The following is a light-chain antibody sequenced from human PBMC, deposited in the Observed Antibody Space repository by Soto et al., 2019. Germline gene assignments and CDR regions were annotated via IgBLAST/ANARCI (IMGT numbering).Light chain of an antibody. J-gene: IGLJ3*02. CDR2: SNN. Sequence: QSVLTQPPSASGTPGQRVTISCSGSSSNIGSNTVNWYQQLPGTAPKLLIYSNNQRPSGVPDRFSGSKSGTSASLAISGRQSGDEGDYYCAAWDDRLNGRVFGGGTKPTVL. V-gene: IGLV1-44*01. CDR3: AAWDDRLNGRV. CDR1: SSNIGSNT.